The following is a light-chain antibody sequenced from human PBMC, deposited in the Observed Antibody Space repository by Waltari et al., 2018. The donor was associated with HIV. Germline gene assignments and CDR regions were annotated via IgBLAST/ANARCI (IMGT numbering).Light chain of an antibody. J-gene: IGLJ2*01. CDR3: GTWDSSLSAGV. Sequence: QSVLTQPPSVSAAPEQKVTISCSGSSSNIEKNYVSWYQQPPGPAPKLLSFEKKKRPSGICDRFSGSKSGTSATLGITGLQTGDEADYYCGTWDSSLSAGVFGGGTKLTVL. V-gene: IGLV1-51*02. CDR1: SSNIEKNY. CDR2: EKK.